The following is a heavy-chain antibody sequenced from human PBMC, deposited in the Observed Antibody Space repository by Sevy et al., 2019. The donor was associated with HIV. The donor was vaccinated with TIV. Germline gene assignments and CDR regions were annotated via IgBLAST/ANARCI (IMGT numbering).Heavy chain of an antibody. CDR3: ATTKVYYDSSGSPFDY. D-gene: IGHD3-22*01. V-gene: IGHV1-24*01. CDR2: FDPEDGET. J-gene: IGHJ4*02. CDR1: GYTLTQLS. Sequence: ASVKVSCKVSGYTLTQLSMHWVRQAPGKGLEWMGSFDPEDGETLYAQKFQGRVTMTEDTSKDTAYMELRSLRSEDTAVYFCATTKVYYDSSGSPFDYWGQGTLVTVSS.